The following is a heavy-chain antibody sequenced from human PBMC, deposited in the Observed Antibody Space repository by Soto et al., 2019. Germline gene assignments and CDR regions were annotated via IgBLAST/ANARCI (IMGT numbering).Heavy chain of an antibody. Sequence: QLQLQESGPGLVKPSETLSLTCTVSGGSISSSNYYLGWIRQPPGKGLEWIGSIYYSGSTYYNPSLKSRVTISVDTSKNQFSLKLSSVTAADTAVYYCVRHATFDPWGHGTLVTVSS. CDR3: VRHATFDP. CDR2: IYYSGST. V-gene: IGHV4-39*01. J-gene: IGHJ5*02. CDR1: GGSISSSNYY.